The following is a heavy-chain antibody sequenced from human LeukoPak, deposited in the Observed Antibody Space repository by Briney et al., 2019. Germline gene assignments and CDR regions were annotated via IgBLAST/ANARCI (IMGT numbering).Heavy chain of an antibody. CDR2: INWNSDNI. V-gene: IGHV3-9*01. CDR1: GFTFIDYA. D-gene: IGHD4-23*01. J-gene: IGHJ4*02. Sequence: GRSLRLSCAASGFTFIDYAMHWVRQVPGKGLEWVSGINWNSDNIGYADSVEGRFTISRDNAKNSLYLQMNSLRGDDTAFYYCATALGGNKPRFDSWGQGTLVTVSS. CDR3: ATALGGNKPRFDS.